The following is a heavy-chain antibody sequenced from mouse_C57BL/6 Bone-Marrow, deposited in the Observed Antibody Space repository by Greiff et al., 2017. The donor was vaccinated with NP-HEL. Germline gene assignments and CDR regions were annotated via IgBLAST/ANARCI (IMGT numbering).Heavy chain of an antibody. Sequence: VQLQESGAELVRPGASVKLSCKASGYTFTDYYINWVKQRPGQGLEWIARIYPGSGNTYYNEKFKGKATLTAEKSSSTAYMQLSSLTSEDSAVYFCARGYYYGSSFAYWGQGTLVTVSA. V-gene: IGHV1-76*01. CDR3: ARGYYYGSSFAY. D-gene: IGHD1-1*01. CDR2: IYPGSGNT. J-gene: IGHJ3*01. CDR1: GYTFTDYY.